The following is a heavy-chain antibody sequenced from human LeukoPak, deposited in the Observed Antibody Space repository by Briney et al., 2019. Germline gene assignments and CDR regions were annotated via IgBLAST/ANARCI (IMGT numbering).Heavy chain of an antibody. CDR1: GFTFSDYY. V-gene: IGHV3-11*01. Sequence: GGSLRRSCAASGFTFSDYYMSWIRQAPGKGLEWGSYISSSGSTIYYADSVKGRFTISRDNAKNSLYLQMNSLRAEDTAVYYCARDGDTSGTYAFDIWGQGTMVSVSS. D-gene: IGHD3-22*01. J-gene: IGHJ3*02. CDR2: ISSSGSTI. CDR3: ARDGDTSGTYAFDI.